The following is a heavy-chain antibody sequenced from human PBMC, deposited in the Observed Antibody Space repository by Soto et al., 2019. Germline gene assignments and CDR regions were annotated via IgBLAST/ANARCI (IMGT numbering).Heavy chain of an antibody. CDR1: GFTFSSYS. CDR3: ARDLFPDYYDSSGYYAVGDYYGMDV. J-gene: IGHJ6*02. D-gene: IGHD3-22*01. V-gene: IGHV3-21*01. Sequence: EVQLVESGGGLVKPGGSLRLSCAASGFTFSSYSMNWVRQAPGKGLEWVSSISSSSSYIYYADSVKGRFTISRDNAKNSLYLQMNSLRAEDTAVYYCARDLFPDYYDSSGYYAVGDYYGMDVWGQGTTVTVSS. CDR2: ISSSSSYI.